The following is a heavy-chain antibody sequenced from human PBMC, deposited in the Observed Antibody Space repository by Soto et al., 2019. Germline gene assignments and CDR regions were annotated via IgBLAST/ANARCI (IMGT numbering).Heavy chain of an antibody. D-gene: IGHD6-13*01. CDR2: INAGNGNT. CDR1: GYTFTSYA. J-gene: IGHJ4*02. Sequence: ASVKVSCKASGYTFTSYAMHWVRQAPGQRLEWMGWINAGNGNTKYSQKFQGRVTITRDTSASTAYMELSSLRSEDTAVYYCARDREAAAGSPGYWGQGTLVTVSS. V-gene: IGHV1-3*01. CDR3: ARDREAAAGSPGY.